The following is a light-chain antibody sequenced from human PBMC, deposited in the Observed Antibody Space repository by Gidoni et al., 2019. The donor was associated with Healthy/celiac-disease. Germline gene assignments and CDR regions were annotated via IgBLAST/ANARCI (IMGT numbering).Light chain of an antibody. CDR1: QSVLYSSNNKNY. CDR2: WAS. V-gene: IGKV4-1*01. Sequence: DIVMTQSPDSLAASLGERATINCKSSQSVLYSSNNKNYLAWYQQKPGQPPKLLIYWASTRESGVPDRFSGSGSGTDFTLTISSLQAEDGAVYYCQQYYSTPYTFGQXTKLEIK. CDR3: QQYYSTPYT. J-gene: IGKJ2*01.